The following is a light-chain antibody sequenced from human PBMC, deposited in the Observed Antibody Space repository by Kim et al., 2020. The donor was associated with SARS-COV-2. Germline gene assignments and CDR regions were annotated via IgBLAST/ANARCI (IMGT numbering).Light chain of an antibody. Sequence: VGDRDTITCRASQVISGLLAWYQQKPGKAPKLMIYAASSLQSGVLSMFSGSGSGTDFALTISSLQPEDFATYYCQQANSFPLTFGGGPKVDIK. V-gene: IGKV1D-12*01. J-gene: IGKJ4*01. CDR1: QVISGL. CDR2: AAS. CDR3: QQANSFPLT.